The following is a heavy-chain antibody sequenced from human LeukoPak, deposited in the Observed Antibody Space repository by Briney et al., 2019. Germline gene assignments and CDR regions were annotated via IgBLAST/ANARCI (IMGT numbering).Heavy chain of an antibody. Sequence: GSLRLSCAASTFIFRICVMTWVRQPPGKGLEWIGEIYHSGSTNYNPSLKSRVTISVDKSKNQFSLKLSSVTAADTAVYYCVRGPIAVALGTRDYWGQGTLVTVSS. J-gene: IGHJ4*02. CDR3: VRGPIAVALGTRDY. V-gene: IGHV4-4*02. CDR2: IYHSGST. D-gene: IGHD6-19*01. CDR1: TFIFRICVM.